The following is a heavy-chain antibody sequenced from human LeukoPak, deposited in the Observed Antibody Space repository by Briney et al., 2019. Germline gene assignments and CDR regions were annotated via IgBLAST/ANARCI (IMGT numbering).Heavy chain of an antibody. CDR1: GFTFSSYA. J-gene: IGHJ4*02. CDR3: AKATLPIDPFNVGGPHNYSDY. Sequence: GGSLRLSCAASGFTFSSYAVSWVRQAPEKGLEWVSAIGGSGGHTYYANSVKGRFTISRDNSKNTLYLQMNSLRAEDTALYYCAKATLPIDPFNVGGPHNYSDYWGQGTLVTVSS. D-gene: IGHD3-16*01. V-gene: IGHV3-23*01. CDR2: IGGSGGHT.